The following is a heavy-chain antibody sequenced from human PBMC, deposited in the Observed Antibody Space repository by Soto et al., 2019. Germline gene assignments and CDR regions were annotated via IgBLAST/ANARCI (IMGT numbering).Heavy chain of an antibody. V-gene: IGHV1-69*13. CDR3: ARCSYTGSPTNWFDP. Sequence: ASLKVSCKASGGNFRSYAITWVRQAPGQGLEWMGGIVPIFRTANYAQKFQGRVAITADDSASTVCMELSSLTSEDTAVYYCARCSYTGSPTNWFDPWGQGTLVTVSS. CDR1: GGNFRSYA. J-gene: IGHJ5*02. CDR2: IVPIFRTA. D-gene: IGHD1-26*01.